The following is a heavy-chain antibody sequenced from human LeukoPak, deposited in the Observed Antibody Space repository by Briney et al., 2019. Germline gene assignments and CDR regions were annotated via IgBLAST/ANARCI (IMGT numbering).Heavy chain of an antibody. Sequence: SETLSLTCAVYGGSFSGYYWSWIRQPPGKGLEWIGEVNHSGSTNYNPSLESRVTISVDTSKNQFSLKLSSVTAADTAVYYCATCPGGYDILTGYLFDPWGQGTLVTVSS. D-gene: IGHD3-9*01. CDR1: GGSFSGYY. CDR2: VNHSGST. J-gene: IGHJ5*02. CDR3: ATCPGGYDILTGYLFDP. V-gene: IGHV4-34*01.